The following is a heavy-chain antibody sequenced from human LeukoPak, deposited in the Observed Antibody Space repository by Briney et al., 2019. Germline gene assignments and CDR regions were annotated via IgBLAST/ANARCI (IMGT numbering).Heavy chain of an antibody. V-gene: IGHV3-64*01. CDR2: ISNNGGST. D-gene: IGHD3-10*01. J-gene: IGHJ4*02. Sequence: GGSLRLSCAASGFTFSSYAMHWVRQAPGKGLEYVSAISNNGGSTFYANSVKGRFTISRDNSKNTLYLQMGSLRAGDMAVYYCARGPDYYGSGSYYAPLDYWGQGTLVTVSS. CDR3: ARGPDYYGSGSYYAPLDY. CDR1: GFTFSSYA.